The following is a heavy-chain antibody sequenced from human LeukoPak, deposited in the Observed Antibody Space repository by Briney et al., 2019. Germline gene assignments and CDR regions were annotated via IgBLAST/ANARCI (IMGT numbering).Heavy chain of an antibody. CDR3: ARGAMVRGVSPRNSPLFFVY. CDR2: IIPILGIA. V-gene: IGHV1-69*04. J-gene: IGHJ4*02. D-gene: IGHD3-10*01. Sequence: RASVKVSCKASGGTFSSYAISWVRQAPGQGLEWMGRIIPILGIADYAQKFQGRVTITADKSTSTAYMELSSLRSEDTAVYYCARGAMVRGVSPRNSPLFFVYWGQGALATVS. CDR1: GGTFSSYA.